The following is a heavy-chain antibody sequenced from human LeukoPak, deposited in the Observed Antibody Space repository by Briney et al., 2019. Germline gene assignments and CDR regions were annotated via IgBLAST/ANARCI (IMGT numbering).Heavy chain of an antibody. D-gene: IGHD2-15*01. V-gene: IGHV3-64D*09. J-gene: IGHJ6*02. CDR1: GFTFSSYA. CDR3: VRGYSFGPYGMDV. CDR2: ISDSGGST. Sequence: GGSLRLSYAASGFTFSSYAMSWVRQAPGKGLEYVSAISDSGGSTYYADSVKGRFTISRDNSKNTLYLQMSSLRAEDTAVYFCVRGYSFGPYGMDVWGQGTTVTVSS.